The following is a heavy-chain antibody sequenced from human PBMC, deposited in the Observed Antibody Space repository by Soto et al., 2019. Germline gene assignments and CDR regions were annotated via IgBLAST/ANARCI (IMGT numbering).Heavy chain of an antibody. CDR2: INSDGSST. D-gene: IGHD1-1*01. CDR3: AKDGRLGQFDY. Sequence: EVQLVESGGGLVQPGGSLRLSCAASGFTLRGNGMHWVRQAPGKGLVWVSRINSDGSSTSYADSVKGRFTISRDNAKNTLYLQMNSLRAEDTAVYYCAKDGRLGQFDYWGQGTLVTASS. V-gene: IGHV3-74*01. CDR1: GFTLRGNG. J-gene: IGHJ4*02.